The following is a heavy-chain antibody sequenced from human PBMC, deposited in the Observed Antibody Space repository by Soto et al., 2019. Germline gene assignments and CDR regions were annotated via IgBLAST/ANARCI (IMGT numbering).Heavy chain of an antibody. Sequence: PSETLCLTCAVDGGSFSGYYWSWIRQPPGKGLEWIGEINHSGSTNYNPSLKSRVTISVDTSKNQFSLKLSSVTAADTAVYYCARWDKKDIVVVPAAQGRNNWFDPWGQGTLVTVSS. D-gene: IGHD2-2*01. V-gene: IGHV4-34*01. CDR1: GGSFSGYY. CDR2: INHSGST. CDR3: ARWDKKDIVVVPAAQGRNNWFDP. J-gene: IGHJ5*02.